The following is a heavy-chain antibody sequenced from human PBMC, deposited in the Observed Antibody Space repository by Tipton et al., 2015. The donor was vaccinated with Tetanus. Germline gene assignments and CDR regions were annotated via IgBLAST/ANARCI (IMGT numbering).Heavy chain of an antibody. V-gene: IGHV1-2*02. D-gene: IGHD3-22*01. CDR3: ARDRGDYIYYGMDV. CDR1: GYTFTGYY. CDR2: IDPNSGGT. Sequence: XLVQSGAEVKKPGASVKVSCKASGYTFTGYYIYWVRQAPGQGLEWMGWIDPNSGGTVYAQKFQGRVTMTRDTSISTAYMELRSLRSDDTAVYYCARDRGDYIYYGMDVWGPGTTVTVS. J-gene: IGHJ6*02.